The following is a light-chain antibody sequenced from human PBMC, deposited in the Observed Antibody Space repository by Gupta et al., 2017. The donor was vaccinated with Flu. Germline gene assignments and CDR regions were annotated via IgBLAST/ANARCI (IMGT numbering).Light chain of an antibody. CDR1: QVVKSAY. Sequence: GTVTLSPGQRATLPCRASQVVKSAYLACYQQKPGQAPRLLIHGATTRGTGLPDRFSGSGSGTDFTLTIARLEPEDFAVYCCQQDDYSPLTFGHGTKVEIK. V-gene: IGKV3-20*01. J-gene: IGKJ3*01. CDR2: GAT. CDR3: QQDDYSPLT.